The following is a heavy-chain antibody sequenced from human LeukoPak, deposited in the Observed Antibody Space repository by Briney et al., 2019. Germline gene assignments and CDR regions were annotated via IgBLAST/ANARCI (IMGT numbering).Heavy chain of an antibody. V-gene: IGHV3-9*01. CDR1: GFTFDDYA. CDR2: ISWNSGSI. Sequence: PGRSLRLSCAASGFTFDDYAMHWVRQAPGKGLEWVSGISWNSGSIGYADSVKGRFTISRDNAKNSLYLQMNSLRAEDTALYYCAKDIIAFGSEGFDYWGQGTLVTVSS. J-gene: IGHJ4*02. D-gene: IGHD3-10*01. CDR3: AKDIIAFGSEGFDY.